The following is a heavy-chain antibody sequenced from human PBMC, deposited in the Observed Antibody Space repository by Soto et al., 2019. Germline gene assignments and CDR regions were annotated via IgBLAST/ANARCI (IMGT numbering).Heavy chain of an antibody. D-gene: IGHD5-18*01. J-gene: IGHJ4*02. CDR1: GFTFSSYA. V-gene: IGHV3-30-3*01. CDR3: ARDQPGYSYGYGLGY. CDR2: ISNDGSNK. Sequence: PGESLRLSCAASGFTFSSYAMHWVRQAPGKGLEWVSAISNDGSNKYYADSVKGRFTISRDNAKNSLYLQMNSLRAEDTAVYYCARDQPGYSYGYGLGYWGQGT.